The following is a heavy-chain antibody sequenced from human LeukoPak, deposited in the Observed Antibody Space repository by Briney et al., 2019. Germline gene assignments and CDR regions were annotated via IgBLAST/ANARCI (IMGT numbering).Heavy chain of an antibody. V-gene: IGHV3-23*01. CDR3: GIGTMCYDILDY. CDR2: ISGTGGRT. J-gene: IGHJ4*02. CDR1: GFTFTSYA. Sequence: GGSLRLSCAASGFTFTSYAVSWVRQAPGRGLECVSTISGTGGRTYYADSVKGRFTISRDNSKNTLYLQMNSLRAEDTAIYYCGIGTMCYDILDYWGQGTLVTVSS. D-gene: IGHD3-9*01.